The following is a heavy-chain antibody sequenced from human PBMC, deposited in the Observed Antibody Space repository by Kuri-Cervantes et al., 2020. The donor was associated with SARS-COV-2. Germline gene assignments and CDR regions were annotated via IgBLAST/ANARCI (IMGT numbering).Heavy chain of an antibody. V-gene: IGHV1-46*01. Sequence: ASVKVSCKASGYTFTSYYMHWVRQAPGQGLEWMGIINPSGGSTSYAQKFQGRVTMTMDTSTSTVYMELSSLRSEDTAVYYCAREGRNIDYYYGMDVWGQGTTVTVSS. CDR3: AREGRNIDYYYGMDV. J-gene: IGHJ6*02. CDR1: GYTFTSYY. CDR2: INPSGGST. D-gene: IGHD1-14*01.